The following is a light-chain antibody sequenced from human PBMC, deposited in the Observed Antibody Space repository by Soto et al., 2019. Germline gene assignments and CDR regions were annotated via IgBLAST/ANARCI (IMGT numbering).Light chain of an antibody. CDR3: MIWHSSAVV. CDR1: RGINVGTYR. J-gene: IGLJ2*01. Sequence: QPVLTQPSSLSASPGASASLTCTLRRGINVGTYRIYWYQQKPGSPPQYLLRYKSDSDKQQGSGVPSRFSGSKDASANAGILLISGLQSEDEADYYCMIWHSSAVVFGGGTKLTVL. CDR2: YKSDSDK. V-gene: IGLV5-45*02.